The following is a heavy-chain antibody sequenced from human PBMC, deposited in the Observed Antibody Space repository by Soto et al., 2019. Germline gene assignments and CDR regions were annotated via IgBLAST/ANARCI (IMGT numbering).Heavy chain of an antibody. CDR1: GFTFSSYG. V-gene: IGHV3-33*01. CDR3: ARGYYDFWSGYYRDYYGMDV. D-gene: IGHD3-3*01. Sequence: HPGGSLRLSCAASGFTFSSYGMHWVRQAPGKGLEWVAVIWYDGSNKYYADSVKGRFTISRDNSKNTLYLQMNSLRAEDTAVYYCARGYYDFWSGYYRDYYGMDVWGQGTTVTV. CDR2: IWYDGSNK. J-gene: IGHJ6*02.